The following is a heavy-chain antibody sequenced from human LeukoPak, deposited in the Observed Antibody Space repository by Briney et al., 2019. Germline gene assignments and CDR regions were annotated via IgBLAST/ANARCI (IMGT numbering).Heavy chain of an antibody. Sequence: PSETLSLTCAVYGGSFSGYYWSWIRQPPGKGLEWIGEINHSGSTYYNPSLKSRVTISVDTSKNQFSLKLSSVTAADTAVYYCASPYSGSWYGDAFDIWGQGTMVTVSS. V-gene: IGHV4-34*01. D-gene: IGHD6-13*01. J-gene: IGHJ3*02. CDR2: INHSGST. CDR1: GGSFSGYY. CDR3: ASPYSGSWYGDAFDI.